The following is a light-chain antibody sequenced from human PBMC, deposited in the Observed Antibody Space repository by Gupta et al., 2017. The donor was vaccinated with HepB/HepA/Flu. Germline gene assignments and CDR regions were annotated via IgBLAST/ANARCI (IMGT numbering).Light chain of an antibody. V-gene: IGKV3-15*01. CDR2: AAS. CDR1: QSVSDK. J-gene: IGKJ4*01. CDR3: QQDYAWPLT. Sequence: IVIPLSPATLSVSPGERATLSCRASQSVSDKLAWYQQKPAQAPRLLIYAASTRATGVAARFSGSGSVAEFTLSISSLQSEDFAIYYCQQDYAWPLTFGGGTKVEIK.